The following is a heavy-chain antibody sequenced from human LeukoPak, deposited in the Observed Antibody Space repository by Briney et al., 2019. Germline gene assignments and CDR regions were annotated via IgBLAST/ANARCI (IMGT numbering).Heavy chain of an antibody. CDR2: IYYNGRT. J-gene: IGHJ4*02. CDR3: ARGAGGYYFDY. V-gene: IGHV4-39*07. CDR1: GDSLSSSTYY. Sequence: SETLSLTCTVSGDSLSSSTYYWGWIRQPPGKGLEWIGSIYYNGRTYYSPSLKSRVTISIDTSNQFSLRLDSMTAADTAVYYCARGAGGYYFDYWGLGTLVTVSS. D-gene: IGHD6-13*01.